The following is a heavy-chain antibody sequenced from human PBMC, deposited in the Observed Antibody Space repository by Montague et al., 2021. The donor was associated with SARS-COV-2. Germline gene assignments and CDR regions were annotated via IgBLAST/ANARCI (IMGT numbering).Heavy chain of an antibody. CDR2: IYYSGNT. CDR3: ARGPSRLAIQEFYFGC. Sequence: TLSLTCIVSSDSISSGGYYWSWIRQHPGKGLEWIGYIYYSGNTYYNPSLKSRVTMSVDTTKNQFSLTLNSVTAADTAVYYCARGPSRLAIQEFYFGCWGQGTLVSVSS. D-gene: IGHD2-2*02. CDR1: SDSISSGGYY. J-gene: IGHJ4*02. V-gene: IGHV4-31*03.